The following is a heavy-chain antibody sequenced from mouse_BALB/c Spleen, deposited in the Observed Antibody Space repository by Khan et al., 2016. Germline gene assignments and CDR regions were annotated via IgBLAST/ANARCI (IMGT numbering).Heavy chain of an antibody. D-gene: IGHD1-1*01. J-gene: IGHJ2*01. CDR2: IFPGSGNT. CDR1: GYSFTSYY. V-gene: IGHV1-66*01. CDR3: ARSYYDGSPYYFDS. Sequence: QVQLQQSGPELVKPGASVKISCKASGYSFTSYYIHWVKQRPGQGLEWIGWIFPGSGNTKYNEKFKGKATLTADTSSSPAYMQLSSLTSEDSAVYFCARSYYDGSPYYFDSWGQGTTLTVSS.